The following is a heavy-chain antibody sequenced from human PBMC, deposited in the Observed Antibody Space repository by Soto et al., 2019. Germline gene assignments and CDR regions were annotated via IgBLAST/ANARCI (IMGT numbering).Heavy chain of an antibody. V-gene: IGHV2-5*02. CDR2: IFWDDDK. Sequence: SGPTLVNPTQTLTLTCTFSGFSLSTSGEGVGWIRQPPGKALEWLALIFWDDDKRYNSSLRSRLTITKATSKNQVVLTLTNMDPGDTATYYCAHRRDATVRVPAAISAWFDPWGQGTQVTVSS. CDR3: AHRRDATVRVPAAISAWFDP. J-gene: IGHJ5*02. D-gene: IGHD2-2*01. CDR1: GFSLSTSGEG.